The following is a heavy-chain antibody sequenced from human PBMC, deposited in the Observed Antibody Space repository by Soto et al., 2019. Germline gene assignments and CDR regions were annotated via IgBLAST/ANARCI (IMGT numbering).Heavy chain of an antibody. CDR2: IYDSGST. CDR3: ARGSSSYYDYGMDV. Sequence: SETLSLTCAVSGDSISRGGYSWTWIRQPPGKALEWIGNIYDSGSTSYNPSLKSRVTMSVDTSKNQFSLKLTSVTAADTAVYFCARGSSSYYDYGMDVWGQGITVTVSS. V-gene: IGHV4-30-2*01. CDR1: GDSISRGGYS. J-gene: IGHJ6*02. D-gene: IGHD6-6*01.